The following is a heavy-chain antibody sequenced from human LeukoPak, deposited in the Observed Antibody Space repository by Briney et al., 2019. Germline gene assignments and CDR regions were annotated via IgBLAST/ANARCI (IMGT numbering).Heavy chain of an antibody. CDR3: ARDLGEVGATDY. Sequence: PSETLSLTCTVSGGSISSHYWSWIRQPPGKGLEWIGYIYYSGSTNYNPSLKSRVTISVDTSKNQFSLKLSSVTAADTAVYYCARDLGEVGATDYWGQGTLVTVSS. CDR1: GGSISSHY. V-gene: IGHV4-59*11. CDR2: IYYSGST. J-gene: IGHJ4*02. D-gene: IGHD1-26*01.